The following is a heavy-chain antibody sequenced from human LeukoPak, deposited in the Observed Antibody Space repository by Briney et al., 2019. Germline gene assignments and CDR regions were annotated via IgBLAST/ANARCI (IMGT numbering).Heavy chain of an antibody. CDR3: AREGYYGAFDI. J-gene: IGHJ3*02. CDR1: GIPFSYFS. D-gene: IGHD3-10*01. V-gene: IGHV3-48*02. Sequence: PGGVLCLSFAAPGIPFSYFSMKLGRPAPGEGVEWVSYIGANSAIFHADSVKGRFTTSRDNAKNSLSLQMNSLRDDDTAVYYCAREGYYGAFDIWGQGTMVTVSS. CDR2: IGANSAI.